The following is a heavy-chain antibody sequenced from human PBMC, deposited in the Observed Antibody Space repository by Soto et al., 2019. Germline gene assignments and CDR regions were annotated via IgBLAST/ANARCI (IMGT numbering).Heavy chain of an antibody. Sequence: SVKVSCKASGGTFSSYAISWVRQAPGQGLEWMGGIIPIFGTANYAQKFQGRVTITADESTSTAYMELSSLRSEDTAVYYCARVAARPFGDYDYWGQGTLVTVSS. V-gene: IGHV1-69*13. J-gene: IGHJ4*02. CDR3: ARVAARPFGDYDY. D-gene: IGHD6-6*01. CDR1: GGTFSSYA. CDR2: IIPIFGTA.